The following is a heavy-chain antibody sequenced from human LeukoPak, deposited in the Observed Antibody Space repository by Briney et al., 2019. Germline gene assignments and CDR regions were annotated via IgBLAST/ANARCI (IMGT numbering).Heavy chain of an antibody. CDR3: ARRYRYCSSTSCQNWFDP. CDR2: INHSGST. Sequence: SETLSLTCAVYGGSFSGYYWSWIRQPPGKGLEWVGEINHSGSTNYNPSLKSRVTISVDTSKNQFSLKLSSVTAADTAVYYCARRYRYCSSTSCQNWFDPWGQGTLVTVSS. CDR1: GGSFSGYY. D-gene: IGHD2-2*01. V-gene: IGHV4-34*01. J-gene: IGHJ5*02.